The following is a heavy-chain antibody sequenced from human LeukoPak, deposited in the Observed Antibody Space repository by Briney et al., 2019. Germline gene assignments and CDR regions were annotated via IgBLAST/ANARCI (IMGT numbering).Heavy chain of an antibody. CDR1: GYTFTSYG. Sequence: GASVKVSCKASGYTFTSYGISWVRQAPGQGLEWMGWISAYNGNTNYAQKLQVRVTMTTDTSTSTAYMELRSLRSDDTAVYYCASSGLVENYYDSSGYLYYFDYWGQGTLVTVSS. CDR2: ISAYNGNT. CDR3: ASSGLVENYYDSSGYLYYFDY. V-gene: IGHV1-18*01. D-gene: IGHD3-22*01. J-gene: IGHJ4*02.